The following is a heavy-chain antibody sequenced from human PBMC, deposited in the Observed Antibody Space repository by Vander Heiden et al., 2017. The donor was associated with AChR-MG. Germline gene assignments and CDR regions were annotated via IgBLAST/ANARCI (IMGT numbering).Heavy chain of an antibody. V-gene: IGHV1-69*01. Sequence: QVQLVQSGAEVMKPGSSVKVSCQASGATFSSYAIGWVRQAPGQGLEWMGGIIPIFGTANYAQKFQGRVTITADESTSTAYMELSSLRSEDTAVYYCARTTHYDILTGYYEGWFDPWGQGTLVTVSS. CDR2: IIPIFGTA. D-gene: IGHD3-9*01. CDR1: GATFSSYA. J-gene: IGHJ5*02. CDR3: ARTTHYDILTGYYEGWFDP.